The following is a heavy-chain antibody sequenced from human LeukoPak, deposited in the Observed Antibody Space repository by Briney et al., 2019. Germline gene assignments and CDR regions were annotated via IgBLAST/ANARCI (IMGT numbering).Heavy chain of an antibody. Sequence: PSETLSLTCTVSGGSINSYHWNWIRQPAGKGLEWIGRIYSSGSTNYNPSLKSRVTMSVDTSKNQVSLKLSSVTAADTAVYYCARDPSNWGGYFDDWGQGTLVTVSS. CDR1: GGSINSYH. CDR2: IYSSGST. V-gene: IGHV4-4*07. D-gene: IGHD7-27*01. J-gene: IGHJ4*02. CDR3: ARDPSNWGGYFDD.